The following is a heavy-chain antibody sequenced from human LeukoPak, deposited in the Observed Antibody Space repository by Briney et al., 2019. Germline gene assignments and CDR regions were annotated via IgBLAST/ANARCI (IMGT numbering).Heavy chain of an antibody. Sequence: GGSLRLSCAASGFTFSSYAMHWVRQAPGKGLERVAVISYDGSNKYYADSVKGRFTISRDNSKNTLYLQMNSLRAEDTAVYYCARESLSSGSFDYWGQGTLVTVSS. V-gene: IGHV3-30-3*01. CDR2: ISYDGSNK. CDR3: ARESLSSGSFDY. J-gene: IGHJ4*02. D-gene: IGHD6-19*01. CDR1: GFTFSSYA.